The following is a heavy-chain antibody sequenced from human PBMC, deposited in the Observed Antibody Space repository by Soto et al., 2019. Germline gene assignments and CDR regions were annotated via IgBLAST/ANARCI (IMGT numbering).Heavy chain of an antibody. Sequence: QVQVVQSGGEVKKPGASVMVSCRASGYTFNRHGISWVRQAPGQGLEWMGWISCYNGDTNYAQKFQGRVTMTRDTSASTVYMELRSLRSDDTAVYYCARDPSNTSGYKIYLDYWGQGTLVTVSS. J-gene: IGHJ4*02. V-gene: IGHV1-18*01. CDR3: ARDPSNTSGYKIYLDY. D-gene: IGHD3-22*01. CDR1: GYTFNRHG. CDR2: ISCYNGDT.